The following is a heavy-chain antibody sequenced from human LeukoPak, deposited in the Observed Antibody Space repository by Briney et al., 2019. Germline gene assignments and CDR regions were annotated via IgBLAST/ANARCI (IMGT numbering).Heavy chain of an antibody. D-gene: IGHD6-13*01. Sequence: GGSLRLSCAASRFTFSNYAMTWVRQTPGKGLEWVSAISASAGTTYYADSVKGRFTISRDNSKNTLYLQMNSLRVDDTALYYCAKGGSSWSYYFDYWGQGTLVTVPS. CDR1: RFTFSNYA. CDR2: ISASAGTT. CDR3: AKGGSSWSYYFDY. J-gene: IGHJ4*02. V-gene: IGHV3-23*01.